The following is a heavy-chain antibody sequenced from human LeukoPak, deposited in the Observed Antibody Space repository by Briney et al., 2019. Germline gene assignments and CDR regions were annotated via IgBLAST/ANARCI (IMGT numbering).Heavy chain of an antibody. Sequence: ASVKVSCKASGYTFTSNSINWVRQAPGQGLEWMGWISTNTGNPTYAQGFTGRFVFSMDTSVSTAYLEISSLKAEDTAVYYCARDLRVIVFYFWGQGTMVTVPS. J-gene: IGHJ3*01. CDR3: ARDLRVIVFYF. CDR1: GYTFTSNS. D-gene: IGHD3-22*01. CDR2: ISTNTGNP. V-gene: IGHV7-4-1*02.